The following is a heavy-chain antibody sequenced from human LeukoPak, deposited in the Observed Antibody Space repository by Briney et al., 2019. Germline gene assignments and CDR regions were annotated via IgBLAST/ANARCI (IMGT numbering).Heavy chain of an antibody. Sequence: PGGSLRLSCAASGFTFSSYGMHWVRQAPGKGLEWVAVISYDGSNKYYADSVKGRFTISRDNSKNTLYLQMNSLRAEDTAVYYCAKGPLIWFGELSGWFDPWGQGTLVTVSS. V-gene: IGHV3-30*18. CDR2: ISYDGSNK. D-gene: IGHD3-10*01. J-gene: IGHJ5*02. CDR1: GFTFSSYG. CDR3: AKGPLIWFGELSGWFDP.